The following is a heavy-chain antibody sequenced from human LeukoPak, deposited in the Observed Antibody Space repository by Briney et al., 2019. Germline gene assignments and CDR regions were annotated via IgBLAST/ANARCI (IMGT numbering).Heavy chain of an antibody. CDR2: IYYSGST. CDR1: GGSISSYY. J-gene: IGHJ4*02. CDR3: ARRGYDSSGFD. V-gene: IGHV4-59*01. Sequence: PSETLSLTCTVSGGSISSYYWSWIRQPPGRGLEWIGYIYYSGSTNYNPSLKSRVTLSVDTSKNQFSLKLSSVTAADTAVYYCARRGYDSSGFDWGQGTLVTVSS. D-gene: IGHD3-22*01.